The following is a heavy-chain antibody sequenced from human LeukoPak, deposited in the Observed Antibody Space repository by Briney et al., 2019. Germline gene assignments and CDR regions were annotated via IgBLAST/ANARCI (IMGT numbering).Heavy chain of an antibody. CDR3: ARGTTVVTPGY. J-gene: IGHJ4*02. CDR1: GFTVSSNY. Sequence: GGSLRLSCAASGFTVSSNYMSWVRQAPGKGLEWVSVIYSGGSTYYADSMKGRFTISRDNSKNTLYLQMNSLRAEDTAVYYCARGTTVVTPGYWGQGTLVTVSS. D-gene: IGHD4-23*01. V-gene: IGHV3-53*01. CDR2: IYSGGST.